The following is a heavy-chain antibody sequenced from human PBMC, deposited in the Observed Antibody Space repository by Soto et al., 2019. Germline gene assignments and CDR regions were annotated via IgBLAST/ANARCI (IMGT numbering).Heavy chain of an antibody. CDR2: INHSGST. CDR1: GGSFSGYY. V-gene: IGHV4-34*01. CDR3: ARNRRGSYWSYYYYYGMDV. J-gene: IGHJ6*02. D-gene: IGHD1-26*01. Sequence: SETLSLTCAVYGGSFSGYYWSWIRQPPGKGLEWIGEINHSGSTNYNPSLKSRVTISVDTSKNQFSLKLSSVTAADTAVYYCARNRRGSYWSYYYYYGMDVWGQGTTVTVSS.